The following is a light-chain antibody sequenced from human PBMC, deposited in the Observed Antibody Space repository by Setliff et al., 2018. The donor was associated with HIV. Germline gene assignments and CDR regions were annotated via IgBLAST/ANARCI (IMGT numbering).Light chain of an antibody. CDR3: SSFRARRSVV. CDR1: SSDIGSYKF. CDR2: DVD. J-gene: IGLJ2*01. Sequence: QSVLTQPASVSGSPGQSITISCTGTSSDIGSYKFVSWYQQRPGKAPKLLIYDVDNRPSGVPSRISGSKSGDTASLTISGLQPEDEGDYFCSSFRARRSVVFGGGTKVTVL. V-gene: IGLV2-14*03.